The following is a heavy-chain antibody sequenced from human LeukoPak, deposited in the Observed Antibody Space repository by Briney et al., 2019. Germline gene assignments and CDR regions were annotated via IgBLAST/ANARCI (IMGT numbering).Heavy chain of an antibody. CDR1: GGSISSSSYY. CDR3: ARLASDYGSFDS. Sequence: SETLSLTCTVSGGSISSSSYYWGWIRQPPGKGLEWIGSIYYSGTTYYNPSLKSRVTISVDTSKNQFSLKLSSVTAADTAVYYCARLASDYGSFDSWGRGTLVTVSS. V-gene: IGHV4-39*01. J-gene: IGHJ4*02. D-gene: IGHD4-17*01. CDR2: IYYSGTT.